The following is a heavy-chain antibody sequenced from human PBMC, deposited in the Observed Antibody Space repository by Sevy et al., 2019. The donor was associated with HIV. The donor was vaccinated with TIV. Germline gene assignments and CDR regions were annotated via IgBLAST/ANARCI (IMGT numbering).Heavy chain of an antibody. J-gene: IGHJ3*02. CDR2: ISSSSSYI. V-gene: IGHV3-21*01. CDR1: GFTFSSYS. CDR3: AANTVTTTPAFDI. Sequence: GGSLRLSCAASGFTFSSYSMNWVRQAPGKGLEWVSSISSSSSYIYYADSVKGRFTISRDNAKNSLYLQMNSLRAEDTAVYYCAANTVTTTPAFDIWGQGTMVTVSS. D-gene: IGHD4-17*01.